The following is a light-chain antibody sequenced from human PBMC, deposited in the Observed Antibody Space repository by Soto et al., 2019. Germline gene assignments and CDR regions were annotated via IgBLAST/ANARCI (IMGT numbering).Light chain of an antibody. CDR2: KAS. CDR1: QSISPW. J-gene: IGKJ4*01. CDR3: QQYERYPMT. V-gene: IGKV1-5*03. Sequence: DSQMTQFPSTLSASVGDRVTITCRASQSISPWLAWYQQKPGKAPKILISKASTLQSGVPPRFSGSGSGTEFTLTISRLQPDDFATYYGQQYERYPMTFGGGTKVEIK.